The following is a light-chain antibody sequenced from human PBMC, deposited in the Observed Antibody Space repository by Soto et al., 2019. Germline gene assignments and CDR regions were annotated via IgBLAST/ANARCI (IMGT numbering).Light chain of an antibody. J-gene: IGKJ1*01. CDR3: QQYNNWPRT. CDR2: GAS. CDR1: QSVSSN. V-gene: IGKV3-15*01. Sequence: EIVMTQSPATLSVSPGERATLSCRASQSVSSNLAWYQQKPGQAPRLLIYGASNRATGIPARFSGRWSGTEFTLTISSLQSEDFAVYYGQQYNNWPRTFGQGTKVEIK.